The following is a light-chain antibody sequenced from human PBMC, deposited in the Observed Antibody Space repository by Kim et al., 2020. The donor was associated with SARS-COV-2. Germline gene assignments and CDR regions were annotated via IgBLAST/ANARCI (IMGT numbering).Light chain of an antibody. CDR1: SSDVGGYNY. CDR3: SSYTSSRTCV. CDR2: DVT. J-gene: IGLJ3*02. Sequence: QSALTQPASVSGSPGQSITISCTGTSSDVGGYNYVSWYQQHPGKAPKLIIYDVTKRLSGVSSRFSGSKSDNTASLTISGLQAEDEADYYCSSYTSSRTCVFGGGTQLTVL. V-gene: IGLV2-14*03.